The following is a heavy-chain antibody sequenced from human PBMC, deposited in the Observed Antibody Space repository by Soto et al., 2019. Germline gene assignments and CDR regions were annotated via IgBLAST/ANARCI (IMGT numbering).Heavy chain of an antibody. D-gene: IGHD4-4*01. J-gene: IGHJ4*02. Sequence: SETLSLTCTVSGGSISSGGYYWSWIRQHPGKGLEWIGYIYYSGSTYYNPSLKSRVTISVDTSKNQFSLKLSSVTAADTAVYYCARSSRSNWPDYWGQGTLVTVSS. CDR2: IYYSGST. CDR1: GGSISSGGYY. V-gene: IGHV4-31*03. CDR3: ARSSRSNWPDY.